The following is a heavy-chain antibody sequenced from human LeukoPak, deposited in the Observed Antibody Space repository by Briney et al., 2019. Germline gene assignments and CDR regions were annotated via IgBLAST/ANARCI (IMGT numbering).Heavy chain of an antibody. J-gene: IGHJ3*01. Sequence: PGGSLRLSCAASGFTFSSYAMHWVRQAPGKGLEWVAVISYDGSNKYYADSVKGRFTISRDNSKNTLYLQMNSLRAEDTAVYYCASRLSWGQGTMVTVSS. CDR3: ASRLS. V-gene: IGHV3-30*04. CDR1: GFTFSSYA. CDR2: ISYDGSNK.